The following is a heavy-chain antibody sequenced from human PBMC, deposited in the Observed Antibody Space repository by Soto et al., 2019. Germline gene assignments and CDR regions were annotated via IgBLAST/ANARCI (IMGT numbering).Heavy chain of an antibody. Sequence: SETLSLTCTVSGDSISTYSWNWIRQPPGRGLEWIGYIYYSGSTNYNPSLESRISISVDTSKNQFSLKLSSVTAADTAVYYCARRGYYFDSSGYYLMHAFDSWGQGIMVTVSS. CDR3: ARRGYYFDSSGYYLMHAFDS. D-gene: IGHD3-22*01. CDR2: IYYSGST. J-gene: IGHJ3*02. CDR1: GDSISTYS. V-gene: IGHV4-59*12.